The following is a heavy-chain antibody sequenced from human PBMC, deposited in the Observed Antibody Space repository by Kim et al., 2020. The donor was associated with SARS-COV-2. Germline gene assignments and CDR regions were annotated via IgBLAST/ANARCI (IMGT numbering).Heavy chain of an antibody. CDR3: ARAVQKPTKDFDY. V-gene: IGHV4-31*02. Sequence: YNPSLKSRVTISVDTSKNQFSLKLSSVTAADTAVYYCARAVQKPTKDFDYWGQGTLVTVSS. D-gene: IGHD1-1*01. J-gene: IGHJ4*02.